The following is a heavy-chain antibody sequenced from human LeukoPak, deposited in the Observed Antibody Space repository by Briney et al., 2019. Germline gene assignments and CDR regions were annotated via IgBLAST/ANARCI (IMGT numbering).Heavy chain of an antibody. Sequence: SETLSLTCTVSGGSISSYYWSWIRQPPGKGLEWIGYIYYSGSTNYNPSLKSRVTISVDTSKNQFSPKLSSVTAADTAVYYCARAGAYSYGKFDYWGQGTLVTVSS. V-gene: IGHV4-59*01. CDR2: IYYSGST. CDR3: ARAGAYSYGKFDY. J-gene: IGHJ4*02. D-gene: IGHD5-18*01. CDR1: GGSISSYY.